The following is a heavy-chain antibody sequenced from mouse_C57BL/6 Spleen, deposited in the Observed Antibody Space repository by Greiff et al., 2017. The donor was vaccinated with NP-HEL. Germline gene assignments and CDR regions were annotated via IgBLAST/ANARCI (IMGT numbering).Heavy chain of an antibody. V-gene: IGHV5-4*01. CDR2: ISDGGSYT. CDR3: ARDRSGSSYDFDY. CDR1: GFTFSSYA. J-gene: IGHJ2*01. Sequence: EVQLVESGGGLVKPGGSLKLSCAASGFTFSSYAMSWVRQTPEKRLEWVATISDGGSYTYYPDNVKGRFTISRDNAKNNRYLQMSHLKAEDTAMYYCARDRSGSSYDFDYWGQGTTLTVSS. D-gene: IGHD1-1*01.